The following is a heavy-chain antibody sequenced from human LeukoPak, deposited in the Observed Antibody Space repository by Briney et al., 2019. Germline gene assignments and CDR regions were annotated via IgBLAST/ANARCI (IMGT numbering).Heavy chain of an antibody. J-gene: IGHJ3*02. D-gene: IGHD3-22*01. CDR3: ARLNYYDSSGAFDI. CDR2: ISAYNGNT. Sequence: ASVKVSCKASGYTFTSYGISWVRQAPGQGLEWMGWISAYNGNTNYAQKLQGRVTMTTDTSTSTAYMELRSLRSDDTAVYYCARLNYYDSSGAFDIWGQGTMVTVSS. V-gene: IGHV1-18*01. CDR1: GYTFTSYG.